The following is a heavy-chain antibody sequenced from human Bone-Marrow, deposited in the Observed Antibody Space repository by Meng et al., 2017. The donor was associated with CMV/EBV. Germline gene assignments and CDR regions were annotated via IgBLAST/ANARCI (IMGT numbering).Heavy chain of an antibody. J-gene: IGHJ3*02. V-gene: IGHV3-7*01. CDR2: IKQEGSEK. CDR1: GFRFRTYW. CDR3: ARHLTIAVADEGNPDAFDI. D-gene: IGHD6-19*01. Sequence: GESLKISCAASGFRFRTYWMTWVRQAPGKGPEWVANIKQEGSEKYYVDSVKGRFTISRDNAKNSLYLQMNSLRAEDTAVYYCARHLTIAVADEGNPDAFDIWGQGTMVTVSS.